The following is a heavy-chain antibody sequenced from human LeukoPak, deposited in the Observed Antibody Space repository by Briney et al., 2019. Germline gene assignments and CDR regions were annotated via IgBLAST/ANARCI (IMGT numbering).Heavy chain of an antibody. J-gene: IGHJ4*02. V-gene: IGHV4-61*03. D-gene: IGHD3-16*01. CDR1: GGSISSSSYY. Sequence: PSETLSLTCTASGGSISSSSYYWGWIRQPPGKGLEWIGYFYNSGRSTYNPSLKSRVTISADTSKNHFSLKLNSVTTADTAVYYCTRGAGWLIDYWGQGILVTVSS. CDR3: TRGAGWLIDY. CDR2: FYNSGRS.